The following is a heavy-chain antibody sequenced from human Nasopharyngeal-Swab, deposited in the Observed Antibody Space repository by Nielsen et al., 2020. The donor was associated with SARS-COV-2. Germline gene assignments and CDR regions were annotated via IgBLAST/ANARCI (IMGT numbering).Heavy chain of an antibody. Sequence: GESLKISCAASGFIFSESAMHWVRQASRKGLEWVGRIGDKAHNYATTYGAAVKGRFTISRDDSKNTAFLQMDSLKTEDTALYYCTTDYYFDYWGQGTLVTVSS. V-gene: IGHV3-73*01. J-gene: IGHJ4*02. CDR2: IGDKAHNYAT. CDR3: TTDYYFDY. CDR1: GFIFSESA.